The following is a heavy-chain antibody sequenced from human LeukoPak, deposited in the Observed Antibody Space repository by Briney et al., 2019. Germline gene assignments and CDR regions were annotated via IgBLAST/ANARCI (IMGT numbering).Heavy chain of an antibody. CDR3: ARQKVRGELLQFDY. J-gene: IGHJ4*02. V-gene: IGHV4-4*07. CDR2: IYNSGST. Sequence: SETLSLTCTVSGGSISTFDWSYIRQSAGKGLEWIGRIYNSGSTNYNPSLKSRVTMSVDTSKNQFSLKLSSVTAADTAVYYCARQKVRGELLQFDYWGQGTLVTVSS. CDR1: GGSISTFD. D-gene: IGHD1-26*01.